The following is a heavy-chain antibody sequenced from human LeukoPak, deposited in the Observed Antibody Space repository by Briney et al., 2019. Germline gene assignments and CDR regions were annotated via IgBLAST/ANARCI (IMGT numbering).Heavy chain of an antibody. D-gene: IGHD3-10*01. CDR3: ARDPYGSGTQSHFDY. V-gene: IGHV3-33*01. CDR1: GFTFSSYG. CDR2: IWYDGSNK. Sequence: GRSLRLSCAASGFTFSSYGMHWVRQAPGKGLEWVAVIWYDGSNKYYADSVKGRFTISRDNSKNTLYQQMNSLRAEDTAVYYCARDPYGSGTQSHFDYWGQGTLVTVSS. J-gene: IGHJ4*02.